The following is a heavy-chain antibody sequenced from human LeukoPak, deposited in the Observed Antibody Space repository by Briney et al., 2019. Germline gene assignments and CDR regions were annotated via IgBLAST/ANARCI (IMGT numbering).Heavy chain of an antibody. V-gene: IGHV1-2*02. Sequence: ASVKVSCKASGYTFTGYYMHWVRQAPGQGLEWMGWINPNSGGTNYAQKFQGRVTMTRDTSISTAYMELSRLRSDDTAVYYCARSSEYSSSSGWYYYYMDVWGKGTTVTVSS. CDR2: INPNSGGT. J-gene: IGHJ6*03. CDR3: ARSSEYSSSSGWYYYYMDV. D-gene: IGHD6-6*01. CDR1: GYTFTGYY.